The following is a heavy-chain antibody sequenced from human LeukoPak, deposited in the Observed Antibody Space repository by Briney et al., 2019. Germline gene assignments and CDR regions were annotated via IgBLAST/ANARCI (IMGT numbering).Heavy chain of an antibody. D-gene: IGHD1-26*01. CDR2: ILPILGTV. CDR3: ARSPNKVGAIYIFDY. J-gene: IGHJ4*02. V-gene: IGHV1-69*05. CDR1: EDTFNRYA. Sequence: SVKVSCKASEDTFNRYAITWVLQAPGQGLEWMGGILPILGTVNYAQKFQGRVTITTEASTRTAYMELISLSSDDTAVYYCARSPNKVGAIYIFDYWGQGTLVTASS.